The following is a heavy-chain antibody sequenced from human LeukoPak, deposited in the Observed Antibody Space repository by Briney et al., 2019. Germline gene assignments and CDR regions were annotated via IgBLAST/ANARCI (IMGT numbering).Heavy chain of an antibody. J-gene: IGHJ5*02. Sequence: PSETLSLTCTVSGGSISSYYWSWIRQPPGKGLEWIGYIYYSGSTKYNPSLKSRVTISLDTSKDQFSLKLTSVTAADTAFYYCAKDWELGSWGQGTLVTVSS. CDR2: IYYSGST. CDR1: GGSISSYY. V-gene: IGHV4-59*01. CDR3: AKDWELGS. D-gene: IGHD1-26*01.